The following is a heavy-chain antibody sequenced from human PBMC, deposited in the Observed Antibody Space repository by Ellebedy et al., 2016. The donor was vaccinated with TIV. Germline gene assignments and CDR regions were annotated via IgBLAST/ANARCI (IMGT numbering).Heavy chain of an antibody. D-gene: IGHD6-6*01. CDR3: AGEDLLPSSSSHHHGIDV. J-gene: IGHJ6*02. Sequence: AASVKVSCKASGYTFTNYYMHWVRQAPGQGLEWMGIIEPSGGTTNYAQKFQGRVTVTRDTSTSTVSMELRSLRSEDTAVYYCAGEDLLPSSSSHHHGIDVWGQGTTVTVSS. CDR1: GYTFTNYY. V-gene: IGHV1-46*01. CDR2: IEPSGGTT.